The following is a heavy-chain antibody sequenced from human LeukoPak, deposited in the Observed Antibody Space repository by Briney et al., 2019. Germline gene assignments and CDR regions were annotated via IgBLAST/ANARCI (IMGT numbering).Heavy chain of an antibody. V-gene: IGHV4-59*08. CDR3: ATYRSTSGYVAS. Sequence: SETLSLTCSVSGGSISRNYWSWFRQPPGKGLVWIGYIYYSGSTTYNPSLKSRVTISVDTSKTQFSLKRTSVTAADTAVYYCATYRSTSGYVASWGQGTLVTVSS. J-gene: IGHJ5*02. D-gene: IGHD3-22*01. CDR1: GGSISRNY. CDR2: IYYSGST.